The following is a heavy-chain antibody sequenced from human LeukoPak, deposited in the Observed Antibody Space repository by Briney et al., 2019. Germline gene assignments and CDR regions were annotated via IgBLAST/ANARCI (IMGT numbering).Heavy chain of an antibody. CDR2: IYTSGST. V-gene: IGHV4-4*09. D-gene: IGHD2-2*03. J-gene: IGHJ6*03. CDR1: GGTISSYY. CDR3: ARHGYCSSTSCQNYYYYMDV. Sequence: SETLSLTCTVSGGTISSYYWSWIRQPPGKGLEWIGYIYTSGSTKYNPSLKSRVTISVDTSKNHFSLKLSSVTAADTAVYYCARHGYCSSTSCQNYYYYMDVWGKGTTVTVSS.